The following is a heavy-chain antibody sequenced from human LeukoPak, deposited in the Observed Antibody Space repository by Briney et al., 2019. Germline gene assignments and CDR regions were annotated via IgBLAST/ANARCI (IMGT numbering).Heavy chain of an antibody. CDR1: GGSISSYY. D-gene: IGHD4-11*01. CDR3: ARVLTTGYYYYYYYMDV. Sequence: SETLSLTCTVSGGSISSYYWSWIRQSPGKGLEWIGYIYYSGSTNYNPSLKSRVTISVDTSKNEFSLKLSSVTAADTAVYYCARVLTTGYYYYYYYMDVWGKGTTVTVSS. V-gene: IGHV4-59*01. J-gene: IGHJ6*03. CDR2: IYYSGST.